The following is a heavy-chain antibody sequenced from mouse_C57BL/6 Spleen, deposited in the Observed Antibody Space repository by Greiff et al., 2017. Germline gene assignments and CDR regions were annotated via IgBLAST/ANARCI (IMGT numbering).Heavy chain of an antibody. CDR1: GFTFSDYY. Sequence: DVHLVESEGGLVQPGSSMKLSCTASGFTFSDYYMAWVRQVPEKGLEWVANINYDGSSTYYLDSLKSRFIISRDNAKNILYLQMSSLKSEDTATYYCARRDYGYAMDYWGQGTSVTVSS. V-gene: IGHV5-16*01. CDR2: INYDGSST. CDR3: ARRDYGYAMDY. J-gene: IGHJ4*01. D-gene: IGHD2-4*01.